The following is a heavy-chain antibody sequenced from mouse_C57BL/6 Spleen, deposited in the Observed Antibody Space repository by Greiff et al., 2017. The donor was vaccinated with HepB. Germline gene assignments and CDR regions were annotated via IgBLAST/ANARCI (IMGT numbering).Heavy chain of an antibody. J-gene: IGHJ2*01. V-gene: IGHV1-15*01. Sequence: QVQLQQSGAELVRPGASVTLSCKASGYTFTDYEMHWVKQTPVHGLEWIGAIDPETGGTAYNQKFKGKAILTADKSSSTAYMELRSLTSEDSAVYYCTRIFHYYGSSYGYFDYWGQGTTLTVSS. CDR2: IDPETGGT. CDR1: GYTFTDYE. D-gene: IGHD1-1*01. CDR3: TRIFHYYGSSYGYFDY.